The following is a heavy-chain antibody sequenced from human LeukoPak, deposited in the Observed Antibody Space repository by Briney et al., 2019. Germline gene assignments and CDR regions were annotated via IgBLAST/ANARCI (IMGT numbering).Heavy chain of an antibody. D-gene: IGHD3-22*01. V-gene: IGHV4-59*01. Sequence: SETLSLTCTGSGVSISSYCWSWIRQPPGMGLEWIGYICYSGSTNYNPSLKSRVTISIDTSKKQFSLKLNSVTAADTAVYYCAGHYYESSGYDYWGQGTLVTVSS. CDR1: GVSISSYC. J-gene: IGHJ4*02. CDR3: AGHYYESSGYDY. CDR2: ICYSGST.